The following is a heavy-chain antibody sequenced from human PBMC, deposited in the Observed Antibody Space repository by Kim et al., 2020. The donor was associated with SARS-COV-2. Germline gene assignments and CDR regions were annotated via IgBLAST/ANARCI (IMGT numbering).Heavy chain of an antibody. Sequence: YAQGFTGRFVFSLDTSVSTAYLQISSLKAEDTAVYYCARDRTAAGPSFDYWGQGTLVTVSS. J-gene: IGHJ4*02. V-gene: IGHV7-4-1*02. CDR3: ARDRTAAGPSFDY. D-gene: IGHD6-13*01.